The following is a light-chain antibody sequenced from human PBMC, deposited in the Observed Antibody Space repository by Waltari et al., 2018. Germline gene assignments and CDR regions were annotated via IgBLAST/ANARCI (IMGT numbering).Light chain of an antibody. J-gene: IGLJ3*02. Sequence: QSALTQPASVSGSPGQSITISCTGTSSDIGGYNYVSWYQQYPGEAPKVVIYDVNSRPSGVSTRFSGSKSGNTASLTISVLQAEDEADYYCNSHSSSDTPSVFGGGTKLTVL. V-gene: IGLV2-14*01. CDR2: DVN. CDR3: NSHSSSDTPSV. CDR1: SSDIGGYNY.